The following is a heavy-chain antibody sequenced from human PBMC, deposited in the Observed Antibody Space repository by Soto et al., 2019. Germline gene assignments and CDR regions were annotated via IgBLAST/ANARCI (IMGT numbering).Heavy chain of an antibody. CDR2: INHSGST. CDR3: ARGKLSDYVWGSYRYHFDI. D-gene: IGHD3-16*02. CDR1: GGSFSGYY. Sequence: PSETLSLTCAVYGGSFSGYYWSWIRQPPGKGLEWIGEINHSGSTNYNPSLKSRVTISVDTSKNQFSLKLSSVTAADTAVYYCARGKLSDYVWGSYRYHFDIWGQGTMVTVSS. V-gene: IGHV4-34*01. J-gene: IGHJ3*02.